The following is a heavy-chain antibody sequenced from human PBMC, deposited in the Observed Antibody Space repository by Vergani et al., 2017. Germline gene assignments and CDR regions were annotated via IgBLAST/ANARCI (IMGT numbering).Heavy chain of an antibody. CDR3: ALRRGDWGYYEL. CDR2: IYTSGST. Sequence: QVQLQESGPGLVKPSQTLSLTCTVSGGSISSGSYYWSWIRQPAGKGLEWIGRIYTSGSTNYNPSLKSRVTISVDTSKNQFSLKLSSVTAADTAVYYCALRRGDWGYYELWGQGTLVTVSS. J-gene: IGHJ4*02. V-gene: IGHV4-61*02. CDR1: GGSISSGSYY. D-gene: IGHD3-3*01.